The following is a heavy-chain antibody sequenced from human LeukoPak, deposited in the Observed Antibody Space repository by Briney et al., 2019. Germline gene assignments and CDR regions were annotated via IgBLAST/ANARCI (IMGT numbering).Heavy chain of an antibody. CDR2: TNHSGST. D-gene: IGHD3-3*01. J-gene: IGHJ4*02. CDR3: ARTYYDYRVGTNYFDY. Sequence: SETLSLTCAVYGGSFSGYYWSWIRQPPGKGLEWIGETNHSGSTNYNPSLKSRVTISVDTSKNQFSLKLSSVTAADTAVYYCARTYYDYRVGTNYFDYWGQGTLVTVSS. CDR1: GGSFSGYY. V-gene: IGHV4-34*01.